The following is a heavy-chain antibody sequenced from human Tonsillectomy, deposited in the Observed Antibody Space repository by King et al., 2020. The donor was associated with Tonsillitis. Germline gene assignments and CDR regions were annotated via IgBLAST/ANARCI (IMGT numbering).Heavy chain of an antibody. CDR3: ARGQDFGSSWYSGPWAFDV. J-gene: IGHJ3*01. V-gene: IGHV1-3*01. Sequence: AQLVQSGAEVKKPGASVKVSCKASGYTFTSYAMHWVRQAPGQRLEWMGWINAGNGNTKYSQKFQGRVTITRDTSASTVNMELSSLRSEDTAVYYCARGQDFGSSWYSGPWAFDVWGQGTMVTVSS. CDR1: GYTFTSYA. D-gene: IGHD6-13*01. CDR2: INAGNGNT.